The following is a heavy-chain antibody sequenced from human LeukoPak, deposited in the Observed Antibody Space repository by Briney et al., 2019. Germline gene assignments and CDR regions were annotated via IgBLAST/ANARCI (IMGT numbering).Heavy chain of an antibody. V-gene: IGHV1-18*01. CDR1: GYTFTSYG. Sequence: ASVKVSCKASGYTFTSYGISWVRQAPGQGLEWMGWISAYNGNTNYAQKLQGRVTITADKSTSTAYMELSSLRSEDTAVYYCARVGLGYDFWSGYWYYMDVWGKGTTVTVSS. J-gene: IGHJ6*03. CDR3: ARVGLGYDFWSGYWYYMDV. D-gene: IGHD3-3*01. CDR2: ISAYNGNT.